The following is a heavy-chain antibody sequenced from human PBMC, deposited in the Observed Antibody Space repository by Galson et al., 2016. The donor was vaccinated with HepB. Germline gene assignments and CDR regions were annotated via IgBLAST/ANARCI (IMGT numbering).Heavy chain of an antibody. CDR2: IRSKAYGGTT. CDR1: GFTFDNYA. D-gene: IGHD3-3*01. Sequence: SLRLSCAASGFTFDNYAMSWFRQAPGKGLEWVGFIRSKAYGGTTEYAASARGTFIISKDDSKNNAYLQMNSQKTRDTAVYYCSRVVGLDYDFWSGYPDFDSWGQGTLVTVSS. J-gene: IGHJ4*02. V-gene: IGHV3-49*03. CDR3: SRVVGLDYDFWSGYPDFDS.